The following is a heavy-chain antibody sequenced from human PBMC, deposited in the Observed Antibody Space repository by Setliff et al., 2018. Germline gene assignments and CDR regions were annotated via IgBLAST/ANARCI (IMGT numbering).Heavy chain of an antibody. J-gene: IGHJ6*03. D-gene: IGHD2-15*01. V-gene: IGHV3-11*05. CDR2: ISSSSSYT. Sequence: GGSLRLSCAASGFTFSDYYMSWIRQAPGKGLEWVSYISSSSSYTNYADSVKGRFTISRDNAKNSLYLQMNSLRAEDTAVYYCARDLAEAAGYYYYMDVWGKGTTVTVSS. CDR1: GFTFSDYY. CDR3: ARDLAEAAGYYYYMDV.